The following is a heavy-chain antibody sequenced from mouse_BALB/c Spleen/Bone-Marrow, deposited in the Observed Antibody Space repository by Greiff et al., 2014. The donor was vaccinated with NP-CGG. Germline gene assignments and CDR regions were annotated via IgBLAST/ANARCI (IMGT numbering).Heavy chain of an antibody. V-gene: IGHV1-87*01. CDR2: IYPGDGDT. Sequence: QVHLKQSGAELARPGASVKLSCKASGYTFTSYWMQWVKQRPGQGLEWIGAIYPGDGDTRYTQKFKGKATLTADKSSSTAYMQLSSLASEDSAVYYCAREGYYYGSSTYYAMDYWGQGTSVTVSS. CDR1: GYTFTSYW. J-gene: IGHJ4*01. CDR3: AREGYYYGSSTYYAMDY. D-gene: IGHD1-1*01.